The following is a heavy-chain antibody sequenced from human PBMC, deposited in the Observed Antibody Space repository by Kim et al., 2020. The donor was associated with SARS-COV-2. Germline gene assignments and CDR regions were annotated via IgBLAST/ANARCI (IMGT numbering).Heavy chain of an antibody. CDR3: AKEVYYGSGSFPDY. J-gene: IGHJ4*02. D-gene: IGHD3-10*01. CDR2: VSHDGSNK. V-gene: IGHV3-30*18. Sequence: GGSLRLSCAASGFTFSSYGMHWVRQAPGKGLEWVAVVSHDGSNKYYADSVKGRFTISRDNSKNTAYLQMNSLRTEDTALYYCAKEVYYGSGSFPDYWGQGTLVTVSS. CDR1: GFTFSSYG.